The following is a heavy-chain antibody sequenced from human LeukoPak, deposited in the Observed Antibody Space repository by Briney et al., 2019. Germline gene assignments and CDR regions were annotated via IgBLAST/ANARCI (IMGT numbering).Heavy chain of an antibody. D-gene: IGHD4-17*01. J-gene: IGHJ4*02. V-gene: IGHV4-34*01. CDR2: TNHSGST. Sequence: SETLSLTCAVYGGSFSGYYWSWIRQPPGKGLEWIGETNHSGSTNYNPSLKSRVTISVDTSKNQFSLKPSSVTAADTAVYYCATHRYDYGDLYYFDYWGQGTLVTVSS. CDR3: ATHRYDYGDLYYFDY. CDR1: GGSFSGYY.